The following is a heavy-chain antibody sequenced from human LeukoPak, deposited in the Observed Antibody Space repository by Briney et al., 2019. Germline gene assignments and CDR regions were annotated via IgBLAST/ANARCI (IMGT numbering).Heavy chain of an antibody. CDR3: ARDRAPAGCSSTSCADAFDI. CDR2: IIPIFGTA. V-gene: IGHV1-69*13. CDR1: GGTFSSYA. J-gene: IGHJ3*02. Sequence: SVKVPCKASGGTFSSYAISWVRQAPGQGLEWMGGIIPIFGTANYAQKFQGRVTITADESTSTAYMELSSLRSEDTAVYYCARDRAPAGCSSTSCADAFDIWGQGTMVTVSS. D-gene: IGHD2-2*01.